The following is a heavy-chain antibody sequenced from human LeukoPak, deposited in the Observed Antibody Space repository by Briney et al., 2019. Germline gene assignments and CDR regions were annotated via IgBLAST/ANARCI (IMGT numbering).Heavy chain of an antibody. Sequence: GGSLRLSCAASGFTFSSYGMHWVRQAPGKGLEWVAVISYDGSNKYYADSVKGRFTISRDNSKNTLYLQMNSLRAEEAAVYYLAKDQSDCGSYYRAVDYWGQGTLVTVSS. CDR2: ISYDGSNK. D-gene: IGHD1-26*01. CDR1: GFTFSSYG. V-gene: IGHV3-30*18. J-gene: IGHJ4*02. CDR3: AKDQSDCGSYYRAVDY.